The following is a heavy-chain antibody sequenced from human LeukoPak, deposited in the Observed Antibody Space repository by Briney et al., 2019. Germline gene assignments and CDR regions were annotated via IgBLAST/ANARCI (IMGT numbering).Heavy chain of an antibody. CDR2: ISYDGSSK. CDR3: ARDLQYLLLMGEIDY. V-gene: IGHV3-30*19. D-gene: IGHD4-11*01. J-gene: IGHJ4*02. Sequence: GGSLRLSCAASGFTFSSYAMHWVRQAPGKGLEWVALISYDGSSKYYADSVKGRFTVSRDNSKNTLYLQMNSLGAEDTAVYYCARDLQYLLLMGEIDYWGQGTLVTVSS. CDR1: GFTFSSYA.